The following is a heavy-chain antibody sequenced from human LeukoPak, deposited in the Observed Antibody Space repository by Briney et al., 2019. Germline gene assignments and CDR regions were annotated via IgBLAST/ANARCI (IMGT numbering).Heavy chain of an antibody. Sequence: AASVKVSCKASGYTFTSYGISWVRQAPGQGLEWMGWISAYNGNTNYAQKLQGRVTMTTDTSTSTAYMELRSLRSDDTAVYYCARGYCSSTSCYPTFYGYWGKGTLVTVS. CDR3: ARGYCSSTSCYPTFYGY. J-gene: IGHJ4*02. V-gene: IGHV1-18*01. CDR2: ISAYNGNT. CDR1: GYTFTSYG. D-gene: IGHD2-2*01.